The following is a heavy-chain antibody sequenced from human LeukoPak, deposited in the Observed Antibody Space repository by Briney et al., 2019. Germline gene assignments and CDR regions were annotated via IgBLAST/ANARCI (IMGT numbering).Heavy chain of an antibody. Sequence: PSETLSLTCTVSGDSISSYYWSWIRQPPGKGLEWIGYIYYSGSTNYNPSLKSRVTISVDTSKNQFSLKLSSVTAADTAVYYCARGGEDYDFWSGYYHEYYYYYGMDVWGQGTTVTVSS. CDR1: GDSISSYY. J-gene: IGHJ6*02. D-gene: IGHD3-3*01. V-gene: IGHV4-59*01. CDR3: ARGGEDYDFWSGYYHEYYYYYGMDV. CDR2: IYYSGST.